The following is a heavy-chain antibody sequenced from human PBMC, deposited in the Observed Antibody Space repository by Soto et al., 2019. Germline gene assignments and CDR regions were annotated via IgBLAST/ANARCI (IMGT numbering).Heavy chain of an antibody. Sequence: GGSLRLSCAASGFTFSSYSMNWVRQAPGKGLEWVSYTSSSSSTIYYADSVKGRFTISRDNAKNSLYLQMNSLRAEDTAVYYCARVAYCSGGSCPDAFDIWGQGTMVTVSS. J-gene: IGHJ3*02. CDR1: GFTFSSYS. D-gene: IGHD2-15*01. CDR2: TSSSSSTI. V-gene: IGHV3-48*01. CDR3: ARVAYCSGGSCPDAFDI.